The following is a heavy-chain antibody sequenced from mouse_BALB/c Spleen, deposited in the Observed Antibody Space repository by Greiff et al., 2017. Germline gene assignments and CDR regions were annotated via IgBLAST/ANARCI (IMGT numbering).Heavy chain of an antibody. D-gene: IGHD1-1*02. J-gene: IGHJ4*01. CDR2: ISSGGGST. V-gene: IGHV5-12-1*01. CDR1: GFAFSSYD. CDR3: ARILWSYYAMDY. Sequence: EVQRVESGGGLVKPGGSLKLSCAASGFAFSSYDMSWVRQTPEKRLEWVAYISSGGGSTYYPDTVKGRFTISRDNAKNTLYLQMSSLKSEDTAMYYCARILWSYYAMDYWGQGTSVTVSS.